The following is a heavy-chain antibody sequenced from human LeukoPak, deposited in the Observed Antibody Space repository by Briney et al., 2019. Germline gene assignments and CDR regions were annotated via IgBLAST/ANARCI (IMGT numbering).Heavy chain of an antibody. CDR1: GFTFSTYA. Sequence: QPGGSLRLSCAASGFTFSTYAMSWVRQAPGKGLEWVSAISGSGGSTYYADSVKGRFTISRDNSKNTLHLQINSLRAEDTAIYYCAKDRRNWGSRVDYWGQGTLVTVSS. CDR3: AKDRRNWGSRVDY. CDR2: ISGSGGST. D-gene: IGHD7-27*01. V-gene: IGHV3-23*01. J-gene: IGHJ4*02.